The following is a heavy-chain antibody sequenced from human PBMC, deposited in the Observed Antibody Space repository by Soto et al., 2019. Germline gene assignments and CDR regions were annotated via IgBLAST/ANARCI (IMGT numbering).Heavy chain of an antibody. CDR2: IKSKTDGGTT. CDR3: TTLVPAAPPGIAP. Sequence: SVSNAWMNWVRQAPGKGLEWVGRIKSKTDGGTTDYAAPVKGRFTISRDDSKNTLYLQMNSLKTEDTAVYYCTTLVPAAPPGIAPWCQGTLVTVSS. J-gene: IGHJ5*02. V-gene: IGHV3-15*07. D-gene: IGHD2-2*01. CDR1: SVSNAW.